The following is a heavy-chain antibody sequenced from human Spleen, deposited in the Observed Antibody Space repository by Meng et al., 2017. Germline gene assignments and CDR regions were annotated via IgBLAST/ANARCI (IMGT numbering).Heavy chain of an antibody. CDR2: VYYSGST. CDR3: AGGTVAGTRHYDFDY. V-gene: IGHV4-39*07. CDR1: GGSISSSSYC. Sequence: SETLSLTCTVSGGSISSSSYCWGWIRQPPGKGLEWIGSVYYSGSTYYNPSLKSRVTISVDTSRNQFFLKLSSVTAADTAVYFCAGGTVAGTRHYDFDYWGQGTLVTVSS. D-gene: IGHD6-19*01. J-gene: IGHJ4*01.